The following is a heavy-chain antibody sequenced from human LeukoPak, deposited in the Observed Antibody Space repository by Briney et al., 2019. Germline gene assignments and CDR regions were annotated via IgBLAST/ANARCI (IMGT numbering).Heavy chain of an antibody. CDR1: GGTFSSYA. D-gene: IGHD1-26*01. Sequence: ASVKVSCKASGGTFSSYAISWVRQAPGQGLEWMGGIIPIFGTANYAQKFQGRVTITTDESTSTADMELSSLRSEDTAVYYCARVGVVGAARRVHYFDYWGQGTLVTVSS. V-gene: IGHV1-69*05. J-gene: IGHJ4*02. CDR3: ARVGVVGAARRVHYFDY. CDR2: IIPIFGTA.